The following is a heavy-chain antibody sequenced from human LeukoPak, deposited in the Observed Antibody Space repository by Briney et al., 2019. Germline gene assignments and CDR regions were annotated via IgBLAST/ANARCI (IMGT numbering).Heavy chain of an antibody. CDR2: ISGRGIII. CDR3: AREGRFCGGDCYYAH. V-gene: IGHV3-11*04. Sequence: GGSLRLSCAASGFNIGDYYMSWVRQVPGKGLEWISYISGRGIIIYYADSVKGRFTISRDNAKNSLYLQMNSLRAEDTAVYYCAREGRFCGGDCYYAHWGRGPLAPVPS. CDR1: GFNIGDYY. J-gene: IGHJ4*02. D-gene: IGHD2-21*02.